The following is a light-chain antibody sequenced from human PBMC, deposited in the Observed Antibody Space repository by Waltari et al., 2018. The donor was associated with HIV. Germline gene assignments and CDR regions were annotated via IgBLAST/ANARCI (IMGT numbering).Light chain of an antibody. Sequence: QSALTQPASVSGSLGQSITISCTGASTNVGSYSLVSWYQNRPGQAPTPIIYDDPTRPLGISSRFSCSKSGNTASLTISGLQSEDEADYYCCSYGGDDTLVFGGGTKVTAL. CDR1: STNVGSYSL. V-gene: IGLV2-23*01. J-gene: IGLJ3*02. CDR2: DDP. CDR3: CSYGGDDTLV.